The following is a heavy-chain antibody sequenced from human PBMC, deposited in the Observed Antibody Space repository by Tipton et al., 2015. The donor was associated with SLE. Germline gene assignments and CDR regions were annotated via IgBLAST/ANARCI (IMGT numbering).Heavy chain of an antibody. CDR1: GASVSSSDYH. CDR3: ACRIAARRSSLIPFDY. CDR2: IYSIGST. D-gene: IGHD6-6*01. Sequence: GLVKPSETLSLTCFVSGASVSSSDYHWGWIRQPPGKGLEWIGNIYSIGSTYYNPSLRSRVTISVDTSKNQFSLKLSSVTAADTAVYYCACRIAARRSSLIPFDYWGQGTLVTVSS. V-gene: IGHV4-39*07. J-gene: IGHJ4*02.